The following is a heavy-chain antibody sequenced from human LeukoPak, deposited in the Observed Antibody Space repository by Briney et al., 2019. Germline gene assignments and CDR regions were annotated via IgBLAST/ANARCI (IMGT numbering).Heavy chain of an antibody. CDR2: IKSKTDGGTT. CDR1: GFSFSNAW. V-gene: IGHV3-15*01. Sequence: PGGSLRLSCAASGFSFSNAWMTWVRQPPGKGLEWVGRIKSKTDGGTTDYAAPVKGRFTISRDDSKDTVSLQMNSLTIEDTAIYYCTTSSRYLYDIWGQGTMVTVSS. J-gene: IGHJ3*02. D-gene: IGHD2-21*01. CDR3: TTSSRYLYDI.